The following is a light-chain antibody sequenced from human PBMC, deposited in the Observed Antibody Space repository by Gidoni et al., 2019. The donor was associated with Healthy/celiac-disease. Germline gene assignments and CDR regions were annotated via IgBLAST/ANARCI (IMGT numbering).Light chain of an antibody. CDR3: QQRSNWPT. V-gene: IGKV3-11*01. J-gene: IGKJ4*01. CDR2: DAS. CDR1: QSVSSY. Sequence: EIVLTQSPATMSLSPGERATLSCRASQSVSSYLAWYQQKPGQAPRLLIYDASNRATGIPARCSGSGSWTDFTLTISSLEPEDFAVYYCQQRSNWPTFGGGTKVEIK.